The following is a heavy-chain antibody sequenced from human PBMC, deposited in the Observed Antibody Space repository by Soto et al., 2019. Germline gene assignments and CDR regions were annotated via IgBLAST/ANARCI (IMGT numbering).Heavy chain of an antibody. CDR2: ISYDGSNK. D-gene: IGHD1-26*01. CDR1: GFTFSSYG. CDR3: AKARPIYRLDY. V-gene: IGHV3-30*18. Sequence: GGSLRLSCAASGFTFSSYGMHWVRQAPGKGLEWVAVISYDGSNKYYADSVKGRFTISRDNSKNTLYLQMNSLRAEDTAVYYCAKARPIYRLDYWGQGTLVTVSS. J-gene: IGHJ4*02.